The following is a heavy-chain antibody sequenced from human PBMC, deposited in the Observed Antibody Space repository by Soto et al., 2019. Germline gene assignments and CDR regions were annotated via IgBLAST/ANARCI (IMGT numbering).Heavy chain of an antibody. J-gene: IGHJ5*02. CDR2: INPSGGST. D-gene: IGHD3-3*01. CDR3: ARGTDFWIGYPTGRFDP. CDR1: GYTFTSYY. Sequence: ASVKVSCKASGYTFTSYYMHWVRQAPGQGLEWMGIINPSGGSTTYAQKFQGRVTMTRDTSTSTVYMEMSSLRSEDTAVYYCARGTDFWIGYPTGRFDPWGQGTLVTVSS. V-gene: IGHV1-46*01.